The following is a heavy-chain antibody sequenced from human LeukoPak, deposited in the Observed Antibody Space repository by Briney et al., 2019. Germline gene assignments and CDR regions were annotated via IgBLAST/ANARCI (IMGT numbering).Heavy chain of an antibody. Sequence: SETLSLTCAVYGGSFSGYYWSWIRQPPGKGLEWIGEINHSGSTNYNPSLKSRVTISVDTSKNQFFLKLSSVTAADTAVYYCARFPVVTPVDAFDIWGQGTMVTVSS. J-gene: IGHJ3*02. CDR1: GGSFSGYY. D-gene: IGHD4-23*01. CDR3: ARFPVVTPVDAFDI. V-gene: IGHV4-34*01. CDR2: INHSGST.